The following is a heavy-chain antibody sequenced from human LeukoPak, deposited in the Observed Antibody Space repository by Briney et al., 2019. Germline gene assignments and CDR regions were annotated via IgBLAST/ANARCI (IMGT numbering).Heavy chain of an antibody. CDR1: GGSISSYY. J-gene: IGHJ5*02. Sequence: SETLSLTCTVSGGSISSYYWSWIRQPPGKGLEWIGYIYYSGSTNYNPSLKSRVTISVDTSKNQFSLKLSSVTAADTAVYYCARVRGLYDSSPFFAGWFDPWGQGTLVTVSS. CDR2: IYYSGST. V-gene: IGHV4-59*01. D-gene: IGHD2-2*02. CDR3: ARVRGLYDSSPFFAGWFDP.